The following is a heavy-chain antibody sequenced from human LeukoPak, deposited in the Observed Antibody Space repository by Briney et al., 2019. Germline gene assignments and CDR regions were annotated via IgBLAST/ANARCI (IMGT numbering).Heavy chain of an antibody. D-gene: IGHD6-19*01. CDR3: ASLPWLVRWIYY. CDR2: ISSDSSYI. V-gene: IGHV3-21*01. Sequence: GESLRLSCVASGFTLSSLAMNWVRQAPGKGLEWVSPISSDSSYIDYADSVKGRFTISRDNARNSLYLQMNNLRADDTAVYFCASLPWLVRWIYYWGQGTLVTVSS. J-gene: IGHJ4*02. CDR1: GFTLSSLA.